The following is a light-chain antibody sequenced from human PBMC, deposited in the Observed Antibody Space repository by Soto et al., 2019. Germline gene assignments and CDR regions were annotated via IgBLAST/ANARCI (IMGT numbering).Light chain of an antibody. J-gene: IGKJ4*01. CDR2: GVP. V-gene: IGKV3-15*01. CDR3: QQYHDWPLT. CDR1: QSLSSH. Sequence: EIVMTQSPATLSVSPQDRVTLSCRASQSLSSHLAWYQQKPGQAPGLLIYGVPTSATGVPTRFSSSASGTELTLTISSLLSEDFEVYYCQQYHDWPLTFGGGTKWQIK.